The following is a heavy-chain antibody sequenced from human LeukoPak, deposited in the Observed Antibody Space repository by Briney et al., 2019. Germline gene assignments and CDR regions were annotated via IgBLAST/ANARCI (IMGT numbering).Heavy chain of an antibody. D-gene: IGHD6-13*01. V-gene: IGHV3-64D*06. CDR3: VKSSSWCVNWFDP. Sequence: GGSLRLSCSASGFTFSSYAMHWVRQAPGKGLEYVSAISSNGGSTYYADSVKGRFTISRDNSKNTLYLQMSSLRAEDTAVYYCVKSSSWCVNWFDPWGQGALVTVSS. CDR1: GFTFSSYA. J-gene: IGHJ5*02. CDR2: ISSNGGST.